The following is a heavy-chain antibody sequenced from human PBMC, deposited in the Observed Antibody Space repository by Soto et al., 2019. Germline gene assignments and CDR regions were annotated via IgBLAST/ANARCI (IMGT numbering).Heavy chain of an antibody. D-gene: IGHD2-2*01. Sequence: GGSLRLSCAASGFTFSSYSMNWVRQAPGKGLEWVSSISSSSSYIYYADSVKGRFTISRDNAKNSLYLQMNSLRSEDTAVYSCARANLPDVTSRTSCYFDYWGQGTLVTVSS. CDR2: ISSSSSYI. CDR3: ARANLPDVTSRTSCYFDY. J-gene: IGHJ4*02. CDR1: GFTFSSYS. V-gene: IGHV3-21*01.